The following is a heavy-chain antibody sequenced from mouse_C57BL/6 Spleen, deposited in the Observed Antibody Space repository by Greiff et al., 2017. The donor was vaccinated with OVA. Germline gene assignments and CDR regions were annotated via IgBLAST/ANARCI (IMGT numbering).Heavy chain of an antibody. Sequence: QVQLQQPGAELVRPGSSVKLSCKASGYTFTSYWMHWVKQRPIHGLEWIGNIEPSDSETHYNQKFKDKATLTVATSSSTASMQLSSLTSEDAAVYYCARKGGYDGYYNWYFDVWGTGTTVTVSS. D-gene: IGHD2-3*01. J-gene: IGHJ1*03. CDR3: ARKGGYDGYYNWYFDV. CDR1: GYTFTSYW. CDR2: IEPSDSET. V-gene: IGHV1-52*01.